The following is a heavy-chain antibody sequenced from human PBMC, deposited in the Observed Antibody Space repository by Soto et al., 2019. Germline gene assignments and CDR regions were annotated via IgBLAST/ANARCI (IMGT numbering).Heavy chain of an antibody. CDR2: VHYSGDT. CDR3: VTEYYPTDDYHKID. Sequence: QVQLQESGPGLLRPSETLSLTCAVSGASVGSRAHHWSWIRQTPGKGLEWIAYVHYSGDTKSNPFLQSRVTISMDRSRNLVSPWLRSVTAAATAIHYCVTEYYPTDDYHKIDLGQGILVTVSS. V-gene: IGHV4-61*08. J-gene: IGHJ4*02. D-gene: IGHD3-16*01. CDR1: GASVGSRAHH.